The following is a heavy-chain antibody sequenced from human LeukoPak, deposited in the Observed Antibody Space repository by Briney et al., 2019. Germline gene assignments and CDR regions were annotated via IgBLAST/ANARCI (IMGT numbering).Heavy chain of an antibody. CDR1: GFTFSSYA. J-gene: IGHJ6*02. CDR2: ISSSGSTI. D-gene: IGHD6-19*01. V-gene: IGHV3-48*04. Sequence: GGSLRLSCAASGFTFSSYAMSWVRQAPGKGLEWVSYISSSGSTIYYADSVKGRFTISRDNAKNSLYLQMNSLRAEDTAVYYCARRSSGWSGDPYGMDVWGQGTTVTVSS. CDR3: ARRSSGWSGDPYGMDV.